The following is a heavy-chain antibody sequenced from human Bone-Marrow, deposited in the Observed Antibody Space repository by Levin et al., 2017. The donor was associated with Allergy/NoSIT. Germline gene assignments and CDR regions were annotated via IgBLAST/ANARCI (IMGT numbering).Heavy chain of an antibody. CDR1: GFTFHEAY. D-gene: IGHD3-3*01. CDR2: IKTKAGGETR. CDR3: FPSPSWARVES. Sequence: GGSLRLSCATSGFTFHEAYMNWVRQAPGKGLEWIGHIKTKAGGETRDYAAPVKGRIYISRDDSRRTSYLQMYGRNIEDTACYYCFPSPSWARVESWGQGTLVDVSS. V-gene: IGHV3-15*01. J-gene: IGHJ5*02.